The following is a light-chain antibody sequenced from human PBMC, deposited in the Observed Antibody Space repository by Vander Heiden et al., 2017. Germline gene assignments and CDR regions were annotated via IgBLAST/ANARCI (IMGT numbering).Light chain of an antibody. J-gene: IGKJ5*01. CDR3: QQYHNWPPIT. V-gene: IGKV3-15*01. CDR2: GAS. CDR1: QSISSN. Sequence: EIVMTQSPATLSVSPGERAILSCRASQSISSNLAWYQQKAGQAPRLLIYGASTRATDIPARFSGSGSGTEFTLTISSLQSEDFAVYYCQQYHNWPPITFGPGTRLEIK.